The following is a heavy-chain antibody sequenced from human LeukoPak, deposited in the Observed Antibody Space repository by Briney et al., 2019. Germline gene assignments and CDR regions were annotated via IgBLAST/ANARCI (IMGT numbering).Heavy chain of an antibody. CDR3: AKDPEGWELPSYYFDY. J-gene: IGHJ4*02. CDR2: ISGSGGST. V-gene: IGHV3-23*01. D-gene: IGHD1-26*01. Sequence: PGGSLRLSCAASGFTFSSYAMSWVRQAPGKGLEWVSAISGSGGSTYYADSVKGRFTISRDNSKNTLYLQMNSLRAEDTAVYYCAKDPEGWELPSYYFDYWGQGTLVTVSS. CDR1: GFTFSSYA.